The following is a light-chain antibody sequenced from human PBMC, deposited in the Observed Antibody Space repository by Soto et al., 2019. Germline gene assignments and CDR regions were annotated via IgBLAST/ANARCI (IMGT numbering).Light chain of an antibody. J-gene: IGKJ1*01. CDR2: GTS. V-gene: IGKV3-20*01. CDR1: QSVTSSY. Sequence: ETVLTQSPGTLSLSPGERATLSCRASQSVTSSYLAWYQQKPGQAPRLLIYGTSSRATGIPDRFSGSGSGTDFTLTISRLEPEDFAVYYCQHYGSSPWTFGQGTKVETK. CDR3: QHYGSSPWT.